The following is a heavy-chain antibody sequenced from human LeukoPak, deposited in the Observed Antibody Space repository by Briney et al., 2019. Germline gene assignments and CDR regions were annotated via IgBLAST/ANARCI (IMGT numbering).Heavy chain of an antibody. J-gene: IGHJ4*02. CDR1: GYTFTSYY. CDR2: IKPSGGST. CDR3: AREVPENFNFDY. Sequence: ASVTVSCTASGYTFTSYYTHWVRQAPGQGLEWMGIIKPSGGSTPYAQKFQGRVTVTSDMSTSTVYVELSSLRSEDTAVYYCAREVPENFNFDYWGQGTLVTVSS. V-gene: IGHV1-46*01. D-gene: IGHD2/OR15-2a*01.